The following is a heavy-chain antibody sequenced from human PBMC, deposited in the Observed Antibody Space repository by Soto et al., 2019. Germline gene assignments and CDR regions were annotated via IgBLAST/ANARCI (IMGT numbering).Heavy chain of an antibody. Sequence: QVQLQESGPGLVKPSETLSLTCIVSNGSISGHYWSWFRQPPGKGLEWIGYIYYGGSATYNPSLRSRVTISLDTSKNQFSLKLNSVTATDTAIYYCARAETKTSLWRPFHNYWGPGTLVTVSS. CDR1: NGSISGHY. J-gene: IGHJ4*02. D-gene: IGHD3-3*01. CDR3: ARAETKTSLWRPFHNY. CDR2: IYYGGSA. V-gene: IGHV4-59*08.